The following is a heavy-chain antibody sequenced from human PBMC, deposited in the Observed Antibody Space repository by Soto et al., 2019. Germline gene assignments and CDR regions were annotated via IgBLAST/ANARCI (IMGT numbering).Heavy chain of an antibody. CDR1: GGSISSYY. V-gene: IGHV4-59*01. CDR3: ARVWGGAFDI. CDR2: IYYSGST. D-gene: IGHD3-10*01. J-gene: IGHJ3*02. Sequence: SETVSLTCTVSGGSISSYYWSWIRQPPGKGLEWIGYIYYSGSTNYNPSLKSRVTISVDTSKNQFSLKLSSVTAADMAVYYCARVWGGAFDIWGQGTMVTVSS.